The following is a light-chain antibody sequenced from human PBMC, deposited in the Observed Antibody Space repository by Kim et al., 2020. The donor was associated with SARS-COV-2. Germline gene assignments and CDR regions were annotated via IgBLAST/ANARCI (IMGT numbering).Light chain of an antibody. Sequence: GQRVTISCSGSSSNIGSKTVNRYQQVPGAAPKLLIYTNNQRPSGVPDRFSGSKSGTSASLAISGLQSEDEADYYCVAWDDSLNGLVFGGGTQLTVL. V-gene: IGLV1-44*01. J-gene: IGLJ3*02. CDR3: VAWDDSLNGLV. CDR1: SSNIGSKT. CDR2: TNN.